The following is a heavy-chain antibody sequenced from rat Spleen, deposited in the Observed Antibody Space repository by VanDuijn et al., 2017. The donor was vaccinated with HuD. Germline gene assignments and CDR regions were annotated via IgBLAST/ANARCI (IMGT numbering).Heavy chain of an antibody. CDR3: ATGYYYDGFPYYFNY. CDR1: GFTFSSFP. J-gene: IGHJ2*01. V-gene: IGHV5-22*01. D-gene: IGHD1-12*03. Sequence: EVQLVESGGGLVQPGRSLKLSCAASGFTFSSFPMAWVRQAPGKGLEWVASITYEGSSAYYGGSVKGRFTISRDNAKSTLYLQMNSLRSEDTATYYCATGYYYDGFPYYFNYWGQGVMVTVSS. CDR2: ITYEGSSA.